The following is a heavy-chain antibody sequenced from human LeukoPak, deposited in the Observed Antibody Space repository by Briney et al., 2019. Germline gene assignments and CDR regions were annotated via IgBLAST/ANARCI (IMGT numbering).Heavy chain of an antibody. CDR1: GGSISSNSYY. J-gene: IGHJ4*02. V-gene: IGHV4-39*01. CDR3: ARFTSGIAVAGGDY. CDR2: IYYSGST. D-gene: IGHD6-19*01. Sequence: SETLSLTCTVSGGSISSNSYYWGWIRQPPGKGLEWIGSIYYSGSTYYNPSLKSRVTISVDTSKNQFSLKLSSVTAADTAVYYCARFTSGIAVAGGDYWGQGTLVTVSS.